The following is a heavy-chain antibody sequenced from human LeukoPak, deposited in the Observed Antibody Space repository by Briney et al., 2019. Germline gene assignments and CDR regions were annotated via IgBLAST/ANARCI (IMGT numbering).Heavy chain of an antibody. V-gene: IGHV3-74*01. CDR2: INPDGSIT. CDR1: GFTFSTSW. Sequence: GGSLRLSCAVYGFTFSTSWMNWVRQVPGEGPVWVSRINPDGSITGYADSVKGRFSISRDNSKSTLYLQMNSLRGEDTAIYYCVSLLAGSWGQGTRVTVSS. J-gene: IGHJ5*02. CDR3: VSLLAGS.